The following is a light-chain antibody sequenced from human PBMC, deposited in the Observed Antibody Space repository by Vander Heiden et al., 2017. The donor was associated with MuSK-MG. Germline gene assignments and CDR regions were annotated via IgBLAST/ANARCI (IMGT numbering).Light chain of an antibody. V-gene: IGKV3-15*01. CDR3: QQYNNWPIT. CDR1: QSVSSN. CDR2: GAS. Sequence: DIVMTQSPATLSVSPGERATLSCRASQSVSSNLAWYQQKPGQAPRLLIYGASSRATGFPARFSGSGSGTEFTLTISSLQSEDFAVYHCQQYNNWPITFGQGTRLEIK. J-gene: IGKJ5*01.